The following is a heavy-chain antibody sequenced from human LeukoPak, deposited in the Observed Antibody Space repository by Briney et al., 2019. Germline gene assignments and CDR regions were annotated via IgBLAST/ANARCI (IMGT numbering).Heavy chain of an antibody. J-gene: IGHJ4*02. D-gene: IGHD5-18*01. V-gene: IGHV1-69*04. Sequence: GASVKVSCKASGGTFSSYAISWVRQAPGQGLEWMGRIIPTLGIANYPQKFQGRVTITADKSTSTAYMELSSLRSEDTAVYYCASQSGYSYGEQFDYWGQGTLVTVSS. CDR2: IIPTLGIA. CDR1: GGTFSSYA. CDR3: ASQSGYSYGEQFDY.